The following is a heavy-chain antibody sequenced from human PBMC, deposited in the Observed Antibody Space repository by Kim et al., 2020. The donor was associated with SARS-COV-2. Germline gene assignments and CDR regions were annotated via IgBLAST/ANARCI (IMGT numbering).Heavy chain of an antibody. D-gene: IGHD6-13*01. V-gene: IGHV3-23*01. J-gene: IGHJ4*02. CDR3: AKDQSSSWTLGY. Sequence: YAGCGKGRFTIDRDNSKNTMYLKMNSLRAEDTAVYYCAKDQSSSWTLGYWGQGTLVTVSS.